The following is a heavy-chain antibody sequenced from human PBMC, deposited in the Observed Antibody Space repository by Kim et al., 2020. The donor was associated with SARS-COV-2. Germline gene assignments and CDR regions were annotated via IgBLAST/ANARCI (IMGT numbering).Heavy chain of an antibody. CDR2: ISGSGGST. Sequence: GGSLRLSCAASGFTFSSYAMSWVRQAPGKGLEWVSVISGSGGSTYYADSVKGRFTISRDNSKNTLYLQMNSLRAEDTAVYYCAKGVDIVPTKAYWGQGTLVTVSS. CDR1: GFTFSSYA. D-gene: IGHD5-12*01. J-gene: IGHJ4*02. V-gene: IGHV3-23*01. CDR3: AKGVDIVPTKAY.